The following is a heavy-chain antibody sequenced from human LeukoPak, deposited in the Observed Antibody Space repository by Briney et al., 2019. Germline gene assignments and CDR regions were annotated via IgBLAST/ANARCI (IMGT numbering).Heavy chain of an antibody. CDR2: INHSGST. D-gene: IGHD2-15*01. Sequence: SETLSFTCAVYGGSFSGYYWSWIRQPPGKGLEWIGEINHSGSTNYNPSLKSRVTISVDTSKYQFSLKLSSVTAADTALYYCARGPVVAAVSKLAYDIWGQGTMVTVSS. CDR1: GGSFSGYY. J-gene: IGHJ3*02. V-gene: IGHV4-34*01. CDR3: ARGPVVAAVSKLAYDI.